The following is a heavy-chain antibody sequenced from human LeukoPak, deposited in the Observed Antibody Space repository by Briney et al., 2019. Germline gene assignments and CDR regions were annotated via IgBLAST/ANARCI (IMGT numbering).Heavy chain of an antibody. Sequence: GGSLRLSCAASGFTFSSYAMHWVRQAPGKGLEYVSAISSNGGSTYYANSVKGRFTISRDNSKNTLYLQMGSLRAEDMAVYYCARGHSRAAAAYYFDYWGQGTLVTVSS. D-gene: IGHD6-13*01. V-gene: IGHV3-64*01. CDR2: ISSNGGST. CDR3: ARGHSRAAAAYYFDY. CDR1: GFTFSSYA. J-gene: IGHJ4*02.